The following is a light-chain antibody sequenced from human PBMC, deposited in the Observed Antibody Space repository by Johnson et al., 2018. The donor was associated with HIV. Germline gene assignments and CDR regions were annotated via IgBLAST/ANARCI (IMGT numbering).Light chain of an antibody. CDR2: DNN. J-gene: IGLJ1*01. Sequence: HSVLTQPPSVSAAPGQKVTISCSGSSSNIGNNYVSWYQQLPGTAPKLLIYDNNKRPSGIPDRFSGSKSGTSATLGITGLQTGDEADYYCGTWDSRLSAGRAFGTGTKVTVL. CDR3: GTWDSRLSAGRA. CDR1: SSNIGNNY. V-gene: IGLV1-51*01.